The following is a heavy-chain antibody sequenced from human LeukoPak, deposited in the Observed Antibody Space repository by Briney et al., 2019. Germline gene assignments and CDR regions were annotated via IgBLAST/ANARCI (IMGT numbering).Heavy chain of an antibody. V-gene: IGHV3-53*01. CDR3: AREGLAMVRGVIPKEAWGWFDP. CDR2: IYSDGGT. J-gene: IGHJ5*02. D-gene: IGHD3-10*01. CDR1: GVTVNSNY. Sequence: GGSLRLSCAASGVTVNSNYISWVRQAPGKGLEWVSVIYSDGGTYYADSVKGRFTISRDTSKKTVFLQMNSLRAEDTAVYYCAREGLAMVRGVIPKEAWGWFDPWGQGTLVTVSS.